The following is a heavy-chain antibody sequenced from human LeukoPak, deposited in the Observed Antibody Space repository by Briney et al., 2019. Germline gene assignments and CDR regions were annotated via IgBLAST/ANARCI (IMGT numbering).Heavy chain of an antibody. Sequence: ASVKVSCKVSGYTLTELSMHWVRQAPGEGLEWMGGFDPEDGETIYAQKFQGRVTMTEDTSTDTAYMELSSLRSEDTAVYYCATDVRGEWELLAWGQGTLVTVSS. V-gene: IGHV1-24*01. D-gene: IGHD1-26*01. J-gene: IGHJ5*02. CDR2: FDPEDGET. CDR1: GYTLTELS. CDR3: ATDVRGEWELLA.